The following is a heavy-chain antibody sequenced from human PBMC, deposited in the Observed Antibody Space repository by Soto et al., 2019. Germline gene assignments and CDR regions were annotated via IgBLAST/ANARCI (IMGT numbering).Heavy chain of an antibody. J-gene: IGHJ6*02. CDR2: ISYDGSNK. V-gene: IGHV3-30*18. CDR1: GFTFSSYG. CDR3: AKDFVYYYYYGMDV. Sequence: HPGGSLRLSCAASGFTFSSYGMHWVRRAPGKGLEWVAVISYDGSNKYYADSVKGRFTISRDNSKNTLYLQMNSLRAEDTAVYYCAKDFVYYYYYGMDVWGQGTTVTVSS.